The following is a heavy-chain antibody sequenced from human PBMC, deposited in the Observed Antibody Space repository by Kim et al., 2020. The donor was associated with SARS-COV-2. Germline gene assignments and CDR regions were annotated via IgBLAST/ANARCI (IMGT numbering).Heavy chain of an antibody. D-gene: IGHD3-22*01. CDR3: AREAPPYYYDSSGPTPFDY. CDR2: IWYDGSNK. V-gene: IGHV3-33*01. CDR1: GFTFSSYG. J-gene: IGHJ4*02. Sequence: GGSLRLSCAASGFTFSSYGMHWVRQAPGKGLEWVAVIWYDGSNKYYADSVKGRFTISRDNSKNTLYLQMNSLRAEDTAVYYCAREAPPYYYDSSGPTPFDYWGQGTLVTVSS.